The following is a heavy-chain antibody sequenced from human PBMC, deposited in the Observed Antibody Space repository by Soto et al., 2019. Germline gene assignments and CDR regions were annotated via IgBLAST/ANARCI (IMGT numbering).Heavy chain of an antibody. Sequence: QVQLVQSGAELKKPGSSVKVSCKASGGTFSSYAISWVRQAPGQGLEWMGGIIPIFGTANYAQKFQGRVTITADKSTSTAYMELSRLRSEDTAVYYCAREKTYYYDSSGYYYEGEFNYWGQGTLVTVSS. CDR3: AREKTYYYDSSGYYYEGEFNY. D-gene: IGHD3-22*01. CDR2: IIPIFGTA. CDR1: GGTFSSYA. J-gene: IGHJ4*02. V-gene: IGHV1-69*06.